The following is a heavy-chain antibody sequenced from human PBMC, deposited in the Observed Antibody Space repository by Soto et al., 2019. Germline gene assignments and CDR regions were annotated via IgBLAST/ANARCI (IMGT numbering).Heavy chain of an antibody. CDR2: INAGNGNT. V-gene: IGHV1-3*01. J-gene: IGHJ4*02. CDR1: GYAFTWFN. CDR3: ATDLRGTLVGATTSTLKY. D-gene: IGHD1-26*01. Sequence: ASVKVSCKASGYAFTWFNIHWVRQAPGQRLEWMGWINAGNGNTKYSQKFQGRVTMTEDTSTDTAYMELSSLRSEDTAVYYCATDLRGTLVGATTSTLKYWGQGTLVTVSS.